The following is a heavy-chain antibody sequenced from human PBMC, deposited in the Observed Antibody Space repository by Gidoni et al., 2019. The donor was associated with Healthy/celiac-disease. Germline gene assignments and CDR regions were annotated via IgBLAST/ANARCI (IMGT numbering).Heavy chain of an antibody. CDR2: IYYSGST. J-gene: IGHJ4*02. Sequence: LQLQESGPRLVKPSATLSLTCPVSGGSISSSSYYWGWIRHPPGKGLEWRGRIYYSGSTYYNPSLKSRVTISVDTSKNQFSLKLSSVTAADTAVYYCAGLAPPSMFDYWGQGTLVTVSS. CDR1: GGSISSSSYY. V-gene: IGHV4-39*01. CDR3: AGLAPPSMFDY.